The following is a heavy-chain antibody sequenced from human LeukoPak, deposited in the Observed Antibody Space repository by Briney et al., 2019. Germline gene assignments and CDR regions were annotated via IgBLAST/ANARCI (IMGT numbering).Heavy chain of an antibody. D-gene: IGHD5-12*01. CDR2: IYYSGST. CDR3: ARRGTYGYNFDY. CDR1: GGSISSYY. J-gene: IGHJ4*02. V-gene: IGHV4-59*08. Sequence: SETLSLTCTVSGGSISSYYWSWIRQPPGKGLEWIGYIYYSGSTNYNPSLKSRVTISVDTSKNQFSLKLSSVTAADTAVYYCARRGTYGYNFDYWGQGTLATVSS.